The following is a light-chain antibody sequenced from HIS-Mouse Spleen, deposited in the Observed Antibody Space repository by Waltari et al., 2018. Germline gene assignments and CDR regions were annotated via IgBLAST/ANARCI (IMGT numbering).Light chain of an antibody. V-gene: IGLV2-14*03. J-gene: IGLJ2*01. CDR1: SSYVGGYNY. CDR2: DVN. Sequence: QSALTQPASVSGSPGQSITISCTGTSSYVGGYNYVSWYQQHPGKAPKLMIYDVNNRPSGVSNRFSGSKSGNTASLTISGLQAEDEADYYCSSYTSSSTVFGGGTKLTVL. CDR3: SSYTSSSTV.